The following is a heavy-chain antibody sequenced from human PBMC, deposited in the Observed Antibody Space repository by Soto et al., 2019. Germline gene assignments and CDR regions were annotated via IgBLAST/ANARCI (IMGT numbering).Heavy chain of an antibody. V-gene: IGHV4-34*01. CDR1: GGSFSGYY. CDR2: INHSGST. CDR3: ATGPSGSDDGVKRRYYYYYSGMDV. Sequence: PSETLSLTCAVYGGSFSGYYWSWIRQPPGKGLEWIGEINHSGSTNYNPSLKSRVTISVDTSKNQFSLKLSSVTAADTAVYYCATGPSGSDDGVKRRYYYYYSGMDVWGQGTTVTVSS. J-gene: IGHJ6*02. D-gene: IGHD3-10*01.